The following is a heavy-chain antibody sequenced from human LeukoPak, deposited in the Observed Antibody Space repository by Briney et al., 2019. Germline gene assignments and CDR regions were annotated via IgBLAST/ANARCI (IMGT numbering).Heavy chain of an antibody. D-gene: IGHD2-2*01. V-gene: IGHV3-30*03. CDR3: TTGGPSCSNINC. Sequence: PGGSLRLSCAASGFTFSSYGMHWVRQAPGKGLEWVAVISYDGSNKYYADSVKGRFTISRDNSKNTLYLQMNGLKTEDTAVYYCTTGGPSCSNINCWGQGTLVTVSS. J-gene: IGHJ4*02. CDR2: ISYDGSNK. CDR1: GFTFSSYG.